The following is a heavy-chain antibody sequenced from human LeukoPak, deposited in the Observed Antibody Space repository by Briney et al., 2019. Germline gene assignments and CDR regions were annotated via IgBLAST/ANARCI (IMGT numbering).Heavy chain of an antibody. J-gene: IGHJ4*02. CDR1: GGSISSGSYY. Sequence: PSETLSLTCTVSGGSISSGSYYWSWIRQPAGKGLEWIGRIYTSGSTNYNPSLKSRVTISVDTSKNQFSLKLSSVTAADTAVYYCARVPPYYYDSSGYPTFDYWGQGTLVTVSS. D-gene: IGHD3-22*01. CDR3: ARVPPYYYDSSGYPTFDY. V-gene: IGHV4-61*02. CDR2: IYTSGST.